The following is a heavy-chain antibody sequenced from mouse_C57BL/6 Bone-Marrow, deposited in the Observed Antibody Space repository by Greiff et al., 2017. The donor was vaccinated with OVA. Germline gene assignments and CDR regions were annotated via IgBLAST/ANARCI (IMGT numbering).Heavy chain of an antibody. CDR1: GYTFTSYW. J-gene: IGHJ2*01. CDR3: AKGTAIAY. CDR2: IDPSDSYT. V-gene: IGHV1-69*01. Sequence: QVQLQQPGAELVMPGASVKLSCKASGYTFTSYWMHWVKQRPGQGLEWIGEIDPSDSYTNYNQKFKGKSTLTVDKSSSTAYMQLSSLTSEDSAVYYCAKGTAIAYWGQGTTLTVSS. D-gene: IGHD3-3*01.